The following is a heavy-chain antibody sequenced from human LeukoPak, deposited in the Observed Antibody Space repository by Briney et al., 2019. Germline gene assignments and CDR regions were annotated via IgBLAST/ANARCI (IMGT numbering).Heavy chain of an antibody. Sequence: ASVKVSCKASGYTFTSYGISWVRQAPGQGLEWMGWISAYNGNTNYAQKLQGRVTMTTDTSTSTAYMELRSLRSDDTAVYYCARETYSGITMIVVVTYGMDVWGQGTTVTVSS. J-gene: IGHJ6*02. CDR3: ARETYSGITMIVVVTYGMDV. D-gene: IGHD3-22*01. CDR2: ISAYNGNT. CDR1: GYTFTSYG. V-gene: IGHV1-18*01.